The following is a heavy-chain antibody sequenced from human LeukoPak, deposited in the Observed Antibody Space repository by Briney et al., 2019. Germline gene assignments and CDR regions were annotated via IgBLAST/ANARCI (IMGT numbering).Heavy chain of an antibody. J-gene: IGHJ4*02. D-gene: IGHD6-19*01. CDR3: ARLASGSSGQSFDF. Sequence: GGSLRLSCAASGFTFSLYSMHWVRQAPGKGLEWVAVISFNGNNQSHAQSLKGRFTISRDNSKRTLYLQMNDLRADDTAIYYYARLASGSSGQSFDFWGQGTLVTVSS. V-gene: IGHV3-30*04. CDR1: GFTFSLYS. CDR2: ISFNGNNQ.